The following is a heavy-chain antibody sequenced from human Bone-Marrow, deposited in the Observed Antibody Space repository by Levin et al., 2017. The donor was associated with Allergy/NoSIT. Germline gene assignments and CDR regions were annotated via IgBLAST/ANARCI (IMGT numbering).Heavy chain of an antibody. V-gene: IGHV3-23*01. CDR3: VKDERHGGYGEDFDD. CDR1: GFTFSSYA. J-gene: IGHJ4*02. Sequence: GESLKISCAASGFTFSSYAMSWVRQAPGKGLEWVSAISGSGVTTYYADSVQGRFTISRDNPKNTLFLQMSSLSAEDTALYYCVKDERHGGYGEDFDDWGQGTLVTVSS. CDR2: ISGSGVTT. D-gene: IGHD3-10*01.